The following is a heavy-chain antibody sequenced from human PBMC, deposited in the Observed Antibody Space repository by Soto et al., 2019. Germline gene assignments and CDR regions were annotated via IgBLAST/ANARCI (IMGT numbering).Heavy chain of an antibody. D-gene: IGHD6-19*01. CDR1: GFTFSTYD. Sequence: GGSLRLSCAASGFTFSTYDMHWVRQVTGKGLEWVSAIRTAGDTYYPGSVKGRFTISRENAKNSLYLQMDSLRVEDTAVYYCARVKSNGWYYFDNWGQGTLVTRLL. CDR2: IRTAGDT. J-gene: IGHJ4*02. V-gene: IGHV3-13*01. CDR3: ARVKSNGWYYFDN.